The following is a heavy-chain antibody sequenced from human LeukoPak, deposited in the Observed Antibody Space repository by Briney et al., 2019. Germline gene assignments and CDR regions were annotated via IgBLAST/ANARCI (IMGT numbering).Heavy chain of an antibody. Sequence: SETLSLTCAVSGGSISSGGYSWSWIRQPPGKGLEWIGYIYHSGSTYYNPSLKSRVTISVDRSKNQFSLKLSSVTAADTAVYYCARGAGYTNFYYYDMDVWGQGTTVTVSS. CDR1: GGSISSGGYS. J-gene: IGHJ6*02. V-gene: IGHV4-30-2*01. CDR2: IYHSGST. CDR3: ARGAGYTNFYYYDMDV. D-gene: IGHD3-9*01.